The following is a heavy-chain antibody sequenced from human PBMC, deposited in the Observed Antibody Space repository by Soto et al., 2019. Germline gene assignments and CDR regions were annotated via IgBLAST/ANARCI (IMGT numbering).Heavy chain of an antibody. CDR2: ISGSGGST. CDR1: GFTFSSYA. J-gene: IGHJ4*02. Sequence: GGSLRLSCAASGFTFSSYAMSWVRQAPGKGPEWVSAISGSGGSTYYADSVKGRFTISRDNSKNTLYLQMNSLRAEDTAVYYCAKSIIRELLRYYFDYWGQGTLVTVSS. D-gene: IGHD1-26*01. CDR3: AKSIIRELLRYYFDY. V-gene: IGHV3-23*01.